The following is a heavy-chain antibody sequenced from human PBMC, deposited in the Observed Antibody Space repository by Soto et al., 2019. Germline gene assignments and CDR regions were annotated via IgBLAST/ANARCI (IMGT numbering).Heavy chain of an antibody. CDR2: ISSSSSYI. CDR1: GFTFSSYS. Sequence: GGSLRLSCAAPGFTFSSYSMNWVRQAPGKGLEWVSSISSSSSYIYYADSVKGRFTISRDNAKNSLYLQMNSLRAEDTAVYYCARDGRLVMYYYYYYGMDVWGQGTTVTVSS. D-gene: IGHD3-9*01. V-gene: IGHV3-21*01. CDR3: ARDGRLVMYYYYYYGMDV. J-gene: IGHJ6*02.